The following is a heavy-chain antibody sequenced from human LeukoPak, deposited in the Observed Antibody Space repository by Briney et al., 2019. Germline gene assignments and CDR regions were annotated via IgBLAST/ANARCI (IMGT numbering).Heavy chain of an antibody. V-gene: IGHV4-59*08. CDR2: IYNTGTT. Sequence: SETLSLTCNVSGGSISSSYWSWIRQPPGKGLEWVGHIYNTGTTNYNPSLNSRVTISVDTSKNQLSPRLSSVTAADTAVYYCARHEPPGARRHLDYWGQGTLVTSPQ. CDR3: ARHEPPGARRHLDY. CDR1: GGSISSSY. D-gene: IGHD1-14*01. J-gene: IGHJ4*02.